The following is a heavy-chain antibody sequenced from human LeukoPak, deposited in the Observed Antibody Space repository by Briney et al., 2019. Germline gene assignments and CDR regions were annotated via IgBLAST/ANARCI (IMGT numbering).Heavy chain of an antibody. V-gene: IGHV3-21*01. CDR3: ARVVPGTGFSF. CDR1: GFTFSSYS. CDR2: ISSTSSHI. D-gene: IGHD2-8*02. Sequence: GGSLRLSCAASGFTFSSYSMNWVRQAPGKGLVWVSSISSTSSHIYHADSVKGRFTISRDNAKNSLYLQMNSLRAEDTAVYYCARVVPGTGFSFWGQGTLVTVSS. J-gene: IGHJ4*02.